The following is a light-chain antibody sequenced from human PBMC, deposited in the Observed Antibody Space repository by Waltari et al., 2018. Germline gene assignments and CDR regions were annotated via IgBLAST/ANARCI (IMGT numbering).Light chain of an antibody. CDR3: VLYMGSGISV. V-gene: IGLV8-61*01. Sequence: QTVVTQEPSFSVSPGGTVTLTCGLSSGPVSTSYYPSWYQPTPGQAPRTLIYSTNTRSSGVPDRFSGSILGNKAALTITGAQADDESDYYCVLYMGSGISVFGGGTKLTVL. J-gene: IGLJ3*02. CDR2: STN. CDR1: SGPVSTSYY.